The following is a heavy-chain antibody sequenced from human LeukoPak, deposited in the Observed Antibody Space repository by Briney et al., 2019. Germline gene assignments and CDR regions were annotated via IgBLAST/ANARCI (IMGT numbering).Heavy chain of an antibody. CDR3: ARDHGILLVGAKHAFDI. V-gene: IGHV1-8*03. Sequence: ASVKVSCKASGYTFTGYYMHWVRQAPGQGLEWMGWMNPNSGNTGYAQKFQGRVTVTRNTSISTAYVELSSLRSEDTAVYYCARDHGILLVGAKHAFDIWGEGTMVTVSS. D-gene: IGHD1-26*01. CDR1: GYTFTGYY. J-gene: IGHJ3*02. CDR2: MNPNSGNT.